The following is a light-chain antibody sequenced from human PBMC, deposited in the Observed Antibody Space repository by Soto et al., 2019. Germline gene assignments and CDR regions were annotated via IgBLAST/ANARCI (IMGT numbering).Light chain of an antibody. V-gene: IGKV1-5*03. CDR1: QSISSW. J-gene: IGKJ2*02. CDR3: QQYNSYLWT. CDR2: KAS. Sequence: DIQMTQSPSTLSASVGDRVTITCRASQSISSWLAWYQQKPGKAPKLLIYKASSVESGVPTRFSGSGSGTEFTLTISSLQPDDFATYCCQQYNSYLWTFGQGTKLEIK.